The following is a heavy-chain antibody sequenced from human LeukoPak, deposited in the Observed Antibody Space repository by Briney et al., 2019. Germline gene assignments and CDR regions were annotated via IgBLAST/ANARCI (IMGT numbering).Heavy chain of an antibody. Sequence: GGSLRLSCAASGFTVFNYWMSWVRQAPGKGLEWVANINLDGSQKYYVDSLKGRFTISRDNAKNSLYLQMDSLRVEDTAVYYCARDVDYANPRHNYWGQGTLVTVSS. V-gene: IGHV3-7*01. CDR3: ARDVDYANPRHNY. CDR1: GFTVFNYW. CDR2: INLDGSQK. D-gene: IGHD4/OR15-4a*01. J-gene: IGHJ4*02.